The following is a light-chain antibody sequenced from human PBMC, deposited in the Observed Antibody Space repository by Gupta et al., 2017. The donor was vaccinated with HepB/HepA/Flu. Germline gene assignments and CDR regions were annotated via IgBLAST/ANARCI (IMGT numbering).Light chain of an antibody. V-gene: IGKV2-30*02. CDR3: VQGTHRPLT. Sequence: DGGMTKFPLLPPVTSGQPAAISCRSSQSRVHSDGNTFLHWFQQRPGQSPRRLIYRVSNRDSGVPDRVSGSGSGTDVTLKISSVEAEDVGIYYCVQGTHRPLTFGGGTKVEIK. CDR1: QSRVHSDGNTF. CDR2: RVS. J-gene: IGKJ4*01.